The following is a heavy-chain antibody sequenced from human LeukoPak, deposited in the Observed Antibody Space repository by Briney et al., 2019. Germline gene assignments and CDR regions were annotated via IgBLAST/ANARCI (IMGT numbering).Heavy chain of an antibody. D-gene: IGHD6-19*01. V-gene: IGHV4-59*08. J-gene: IGHJ5*02. CDR1: GGSISSYY. Sequence: SETLSLTCTVSGGSISSYYWSWIRQPPGKGLEWIGYIYYSGSTNYNPSLKSRVTISVDTSKNQFSLKLSSVAAADTAVYYCARNHIAVAGMSGSYNWFDPWGQGTLVTVSS. CDR2: IYYSGST. CDR3: ARNHIAVAGMSGSYNWFDP.